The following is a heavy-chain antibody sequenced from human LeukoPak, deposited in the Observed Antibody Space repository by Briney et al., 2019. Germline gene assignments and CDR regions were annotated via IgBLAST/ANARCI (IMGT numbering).Heavy chain of an antibody. CDR3: ARNFYFDSSGYYHY. J-gene: IGHJ4*02. CDR1: GYTFTSYY. Sequence: GASVKVSCKASGYTFTSYYMHWVRQAPGQGLEWMGIINPNSGGTNYAQKFQGRVTMTRDTSISTAYMELSRLRSDDTAVYYCARNFYFDSSGYYHYWGQGTLVTVSS. V-gene: IGHV1-2*02. D-gene: IGHD3-22*01. CDR2: INPNSGGT.